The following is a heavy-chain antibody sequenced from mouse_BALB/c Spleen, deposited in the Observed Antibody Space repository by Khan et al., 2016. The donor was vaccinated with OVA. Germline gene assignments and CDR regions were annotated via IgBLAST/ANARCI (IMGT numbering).Heavy chain of an antibody. Sequence: VQLQESGAELAKPGASVKMSCKASGYTFTSYWMHWVKQRPGQGLEWIGYINPSTGYTEYNQKFKDKATLTADKSSSTAYMQLSSLTSEDSADYCCASYYGSSYAMDYWGQGTSVTVSS. CDR2: INPSTGYT. D-gene: IGHD1-1*01. CDR1: GYTFTSYW. CDR3: ASYYGSSYAMDY. V-gene: IGHV1-7*01. J-gene: IGHJ4*01.